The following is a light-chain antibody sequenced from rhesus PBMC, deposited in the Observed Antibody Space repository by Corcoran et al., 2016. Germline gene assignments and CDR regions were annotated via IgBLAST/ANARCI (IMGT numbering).Light chain of an antibody. J-gene: IGKJ4*01. CDR1: ENVNNY. V-gene: IGKV1-74*01. CDR3: QHSYGTPLT. Sequence: DIQMTQSPSSLSASVGDRVTITCRASENVNNYLHWYQQKPGKAPKLLIYKASTLQSGVPSRFSGSGSGTDFTLTISSLRPEDFAPYYCQHSYGTPLTFGGGTKVELK. CDR2: KAS.